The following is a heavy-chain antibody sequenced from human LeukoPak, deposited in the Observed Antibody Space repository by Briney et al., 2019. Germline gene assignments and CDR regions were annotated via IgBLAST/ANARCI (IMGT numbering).Heavy chain of an antibody. CDR3: ARQGYNARSFDY. Sequence: WIGYVFHNGATNYNPSLKSRVTISINTSKNQFSLKLNSVTAADTAVYFCARQGYNARSFDYWGQGTQVTVSS. D-gene: IGHD5-24*01. V-gene: IGHV4-61*07. CDR2: VFHNGAT. J-gene: IGHJ4*02.